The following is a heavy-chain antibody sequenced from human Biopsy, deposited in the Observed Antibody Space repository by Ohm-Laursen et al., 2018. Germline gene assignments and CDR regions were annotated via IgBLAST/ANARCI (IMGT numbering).Heavy chain of an antibody. CDR3: ARMDCSGGSCHYYSYGMDV. CDR1: GVSITAHY. CDR2: IHHSGST. D-gene: IGHD2-15*01. J-gene: IGHJ6*02. V-gene: IGHV4-4*09. Sequence: SETLSLTCTVSGVSITAHYWSWIRQPPGKGLECIGNIHHSGSTNYNPSLKSRLTISVDTSKNQFSLKLSSVTAADTAVYYCARMDCSGGSCHYYSYGMDVWGQGTTVTVSS.